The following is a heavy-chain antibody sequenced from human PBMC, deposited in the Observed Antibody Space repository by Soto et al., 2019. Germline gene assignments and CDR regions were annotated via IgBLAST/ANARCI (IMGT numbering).Heavy chain of an antibody. CDR1: GFTFSSYG. D-gene: IGHD6-13*01. Sequence: PGGSLRLSCAASGFTFSSYGMHWVRQAPGKGLEWVAVIWYDGNNKYYADSVKGRFTISRDNSKNTLYLQMNSLRAEDTAVYYCARAAAAGTFASPYYYYGMDVWGQGTTVTVSS. V-gene: IGHV3-33*01. J-gene: IGHJ6*02. CDR2: IWYDGNNK. CDR3: ARAAAAGTFASPYYYYGMDV.